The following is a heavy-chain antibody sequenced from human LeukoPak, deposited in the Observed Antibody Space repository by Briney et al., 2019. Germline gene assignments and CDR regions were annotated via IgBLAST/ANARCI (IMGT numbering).Heavy chain of an antibody. CDR2: IKQDGSEK. Sequence: PGGSLRLSCAASGFTFSSYWMSWVRQAPGKGLEWVANIKQDGSEKYYVDSVKGRFTISRDNAKNSLYLQMNSLRAEDTAVYYCARDCYCSSTSCYCFVNGTYNNYYYYYYMDVWGKGTTVTVSS. J-gene: IGHJ6*03. D-gene: IGHD2-2*01. CDR1: GFTFSSYW. V-gene: IGHV3-7*01. CDR3: ARDCYCSSTSCYCFVNGTYNNYYYYYYMDV.